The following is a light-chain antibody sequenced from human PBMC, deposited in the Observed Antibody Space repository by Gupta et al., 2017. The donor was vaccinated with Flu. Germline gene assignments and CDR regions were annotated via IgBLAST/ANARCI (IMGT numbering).Light chain of an antibody. CDR2: DAS. V-gene: IGKV3-11*01. J-gene: IGKJ4*01. CDR1: QSVSSY. Sequence: ATLSLSPGERATLSCRASQSVSSYLAWYQQKPGQAPRLLIYDASNRATGIPARLSGSGSGTDFTLTISSLEPEDFAVYYCQQRSNWPQLTFGGGTKVEIK. CDR3: QQRSNWPQLT.